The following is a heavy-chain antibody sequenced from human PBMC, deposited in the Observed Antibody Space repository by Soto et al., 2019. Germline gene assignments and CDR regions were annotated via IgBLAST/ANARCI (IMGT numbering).Heavy chain of an antibody. V-gene: IGHV3-64*01. J-gene: IGHJ3*02. CDR2: ISSNGGST. Sequence: EAQLVESGGGLVQPGGSLRLSCAASGFTFSSYAMHWVRQAPGKGLEYVSAISSNGGSTYYANSVKGRFTISRDNSKNTLHHQMGSLRAEDMAVYYCASHGSGSPDAFDIWGQGTMVTVS. CDR1: GFTFSSYA. CDR3: ASHGSGSPDAFDI. D-gene: IGHD3-10*01.